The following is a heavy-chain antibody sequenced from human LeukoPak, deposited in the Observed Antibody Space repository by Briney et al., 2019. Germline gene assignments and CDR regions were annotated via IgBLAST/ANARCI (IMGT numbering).Heavy chain of an antibody. D-gene: IGHD6-13*01. J-gene: IGHJ4*02. CDR1: GFTFDDYA. CDR3: AKDMTAAGTYPMDY. V-gene: IGHV3-9*01. CDR2: ISWNSGSI. Sequence: GGSLRLSCAASGFTFDDYAMHWVRQAPGKGQEWVSGISWNSGSIGYADSVKGRFTIPRDNAKNSLYLQMNSLRAEDTALYYCAKDMTAAGTYPMDYWGQGTLVTVSS.